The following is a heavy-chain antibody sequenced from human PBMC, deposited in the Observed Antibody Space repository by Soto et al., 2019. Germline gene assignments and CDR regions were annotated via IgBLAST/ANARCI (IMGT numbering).Heavy chain of an antibody. CDR1: GFTFSSYA. CDR2: ISGSGGST. J-gene: IGHJ6*02. V-gene: IGHV3-23*01. CDR3: AKDAIVLVPAAMLYYYGMDV. Sequence: GGSLRLSCAASGFTFSSYAMSWVRQAPGKGLEWVSAISGSGGSTYYADSVKGRFTISRDNSKNTLYLQMNSLRAEDTAVYYCAKDAIVLVPAAMLYYYGMDVWGQGTTVTVSS. D-gene: IGHD2-2*01.